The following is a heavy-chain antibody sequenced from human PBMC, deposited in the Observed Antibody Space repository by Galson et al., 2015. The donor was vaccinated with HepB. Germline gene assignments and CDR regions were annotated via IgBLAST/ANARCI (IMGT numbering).Heavy chain of an antibody. Sequence: SVKVSCKASGYTFTSYAMHWVRQAPGQRLEWMGWINAGNGNTKYSQKFQGRVTITRDTSASTAYMELSSLRSEDTAVYYCARERDRGYSGYDAQGYYYGMDVWGQGTTVTVSS. J-gene: IGHJ6*02. CDR1: GYTFTSYA. CDR2: INAGNGNT. D-gene: IGHD5-12*01. CDR3: ARERDRGYSGYDAQGYYYGMDV. V-gene: IGHV1-3*01.